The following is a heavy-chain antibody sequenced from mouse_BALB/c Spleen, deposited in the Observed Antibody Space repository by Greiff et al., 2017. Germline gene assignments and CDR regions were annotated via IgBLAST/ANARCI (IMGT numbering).Heavy chain of an antibody. V-gene: IGHV1-55*01. CDR2: IYPGSGST. D-gene: IGHD4-1*01. J-gene: IGHJ4*01. CDR3: AIWDWDYAMDY. Sequence: QVQLQQPGAELVKPGTSVKLSCKASGYNFTSYWINWVKLRPGQGLEWIGDIYPGSGSTNYNEKFKSKATLTVDTSSRTAYMQLSSLASEDSALYYCAIWDWDYAMDYGGQGTSVTVSS. CDR1: GYNFTSYW.